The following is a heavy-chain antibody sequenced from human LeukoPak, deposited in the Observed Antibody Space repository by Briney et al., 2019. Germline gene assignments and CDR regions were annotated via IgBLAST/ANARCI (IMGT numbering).Heavy chain of an antibody. CDR1: GGSISSSSYY. CDR3: ARWPGVRRGIDAFDI. D-gene: IGHD3-10*01. Sequence: PSETLSLTCTVSGGSISSSSYYWGWIRQPPGKGLEWIGSIYYSGSTYYNPSLKSRVTISVDTSKNQFSLKLSSVTAADTAVYYCARWPGVRRGIDAFDIWGQGTMVTVSS. CDR2: IYYSGST. J-gene: IGHJ3*02. V-gene: IGHV4-39*01.